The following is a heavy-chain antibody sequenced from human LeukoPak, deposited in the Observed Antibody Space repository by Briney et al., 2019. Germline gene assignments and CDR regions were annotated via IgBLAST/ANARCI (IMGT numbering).Heavy chain of an antibody. D-gene: IGHD3-3*01. V-gene: IGHV4-39*02. CDR3: ARDRWWYDRFLEWQAFDY. CDR2: IYNSGST. J-gene: IGHJ4*02. Sequence: PSETLSLTCTVSGGSISSRSYSWGWIRQPPGKGLEWIGAIYNSGSTYYNPSLKSRVTMSVDTSKDQFSLKLSSVSAADTAVYYCARDRWWYDRFLEWQAFDYWGQGTLVTVSS. CDR1: GGSISSRSYS.